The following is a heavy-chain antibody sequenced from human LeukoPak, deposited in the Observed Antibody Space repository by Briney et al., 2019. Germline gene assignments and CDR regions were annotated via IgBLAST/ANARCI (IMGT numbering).Heavy chain of an antibody. CDR1: GGTFSSYA. D-gene: IGHD3-22*01. J-gene: IGHJ4*02. CDR3: ARENGVGYDSSGSNWEY. CDR2: IIPILGIA. Sequence: ASVKVSCKASGGTFSSYAISWVRQAPGQGLEWMGRIIPILGIANYAKKFQGRVTITADKFTSTAYMELSSLRSEDTAVYYCARENGVGYDSSGSNWEYWGQGTLVTVSS. V-gene: IGHV1-69*04.